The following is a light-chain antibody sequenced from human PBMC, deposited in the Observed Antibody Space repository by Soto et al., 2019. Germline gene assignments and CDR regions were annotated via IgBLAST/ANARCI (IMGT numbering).Light chain of an antibody. CDR3: QQYEGVPLIT. Sequence: DIQMTQSPSSLSASVGDRVTITCQASQDIRQNLNWYQQKPGKVPKLLIHDASNVETGGPSRFSGSGSGTDFTFTISSLQAEDFATYYCQQYEGVPLITFGPGTKVDMK. V-gene: IGKV1-33*01. CDR2: DAS. J-gene: IGKJ3*01. CDR1: QDIRQN.